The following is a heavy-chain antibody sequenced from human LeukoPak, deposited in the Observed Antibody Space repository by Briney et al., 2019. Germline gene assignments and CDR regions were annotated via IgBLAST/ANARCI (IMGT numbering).Heavy chain of an antibody. Sequence: GGSLRLSCVASGFTFSGYWMHWVRQAPGKGLEWVSRIKGDGSSTSYADSVKGRITISRDNAKNTLYPQMNSLRAEDTAVYYCAKSDWFDPWGQGTLVTVSS. CDR2: IKGDGSST. CDR1: GFTFSGYW. V-gene: IGHV3-74*01. CDR3: AKSDWFDP. J-gene: IGHJ5*02.